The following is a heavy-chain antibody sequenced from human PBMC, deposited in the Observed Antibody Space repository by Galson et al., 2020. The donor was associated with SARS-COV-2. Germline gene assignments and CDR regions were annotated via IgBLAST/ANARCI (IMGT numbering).Heavy chain of an antibody. D-gene: IGHD6-19*01. CDR3: SREGWQGGY. CDR2: IKGDGSET. CDR1: GFTFNDFW. Sequence: GESLKISCEVSGFTFNDFWMSWFRQAPGKGLEWVANIKGDGSETNYADFVTGRFSISRDNAANSLYLQMNSLRVEDSAVYYCSREGWQGGYWGQGTRVTVSS. V-gene: IGHV3-7*01. J-gene: IGHJ4*02.